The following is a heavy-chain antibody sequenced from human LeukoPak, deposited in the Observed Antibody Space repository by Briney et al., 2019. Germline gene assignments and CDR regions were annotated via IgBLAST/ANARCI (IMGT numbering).Heavy chain of an antibody. J-gene: IGHJ4*02. CDR2: IKSKTDGGTT. Sequence: GGPVRLSCAASGFTFTNAWMSWVRQAPGKGLEWVGRIKSKTDGGTTDYAAPVKGRFTISRDDSKSTLYLHMNSLKTEDRAVYYCVARYNWNDLAYWGQGTLVTVSS. CDR3: VARYNWNDLAY. D-gene: IGHD1-1*01. CDR1: GFTFTNAW. V-gene: IGHV3-15*01.